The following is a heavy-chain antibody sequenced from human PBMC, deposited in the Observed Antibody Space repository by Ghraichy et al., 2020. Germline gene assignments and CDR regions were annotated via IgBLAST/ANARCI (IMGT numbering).Heavy chain of an antibody. CDR3: ARAPYDILPFDY. CDR1: GGSFSGYY. CDR2: INHSGST. V-gene: IGHV4-34*01. Sequence: SETLSLTCAVYGGSFSGYYWSWIRQPPGKGLEWIGEINHSGSTNYNPSLKSRVTISVDTSKNQFSLKLSSVTAADTAVYYCARAPYDILPFDYWGQGTLVTVSS. D-gene: IGHD3-9*01. J-gene: IGHJ4*02.